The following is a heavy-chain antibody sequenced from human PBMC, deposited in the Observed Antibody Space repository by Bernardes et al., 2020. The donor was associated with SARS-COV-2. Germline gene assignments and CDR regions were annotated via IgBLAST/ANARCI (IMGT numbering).Heavy chain of an antibody. CDR3: AREGIIVATSLEESSYGGFDP. V-gene: IGHV1-69*13. CDR2: IIPIFGTA. D-gene: IGHD5-12*01. Sequence: SVKVSCKASGGTFSSYAISWVRQAPGQGLEWMGGIIPIFGTANYAQKFQGRVTITADESTSTAYMELSSLRSEDTAVYYCAREGIIVATSLEESSYGGFDPWGQGTLVTVSS. CDR1: GGTFSSYA. J-gene: IGHJ5*02.